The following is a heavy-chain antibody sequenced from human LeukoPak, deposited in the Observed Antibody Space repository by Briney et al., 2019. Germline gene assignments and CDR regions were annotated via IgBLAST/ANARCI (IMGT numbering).Heavy chain of an antibody. CDR3: AKGSDPFRWFGEFNVKLPRPIRHYYFDS. CDR1: GGSISSYY. J-gene: IGHJ4*02. Sequence: SETLSLTCTVSGGSISSYYWSWIRQPPGKGLEWIGYIYYSGRTNYNPSLKSRVTISVDTSKNQFSLTLSSVTAADTAVYYCAKGSDPFRWFGEFNVKLPRPIRHYYFDSWGQGTLVTVSS. V-gene: IGHV4-59*01. CDR2: IYYSGRT. D-gene: IGHD3-10*01.